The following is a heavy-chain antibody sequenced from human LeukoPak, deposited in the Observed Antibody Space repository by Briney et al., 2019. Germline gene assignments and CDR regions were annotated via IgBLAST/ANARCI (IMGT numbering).Heavy chain of an antibody. CDR1: GYTFTSNY. V-gene: IGHV1-46*01. CDR3: ARDQEGLDY. Sequence: ASVKVSCKASGYTFTSNYIHWVRQAPGQGLEWMGLIYPRDGSTSYAQKFQGRVAVTRDTSTSTVHMELSGLRSDDTAVYYCARDQEGLDYWAQATLVNVSS. J-gene: IGHJ4*02. CDR2: IYPRDGST.